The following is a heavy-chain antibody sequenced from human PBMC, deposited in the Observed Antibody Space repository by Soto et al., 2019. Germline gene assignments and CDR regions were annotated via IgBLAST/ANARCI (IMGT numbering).Heavy chain of an antibody. CDR2: ISAYNGNT. CDR3: ARDQDIVVVPAAIGWFDP. Sequence: SVKVSCKASGYTFTSYGISWVRQAPGQGLEWMGWISAYNGNTNYAQKLQGRVTMTTDTSTSTAYMELRSLRSDDTAVYYCARDQDIVVVPAAIGWFDPWGQGTQVTVSS. D-gene: IGHD2-2*01. CDR1: GYTFTSYG. V-gene: IGHV1-18*04. J-gene: IGHJ5*02.